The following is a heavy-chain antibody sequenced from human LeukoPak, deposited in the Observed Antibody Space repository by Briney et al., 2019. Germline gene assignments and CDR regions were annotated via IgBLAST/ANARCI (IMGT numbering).Heavy chain of an antibody. Sequence: GRSLRLSCAASGFTFSSYAMHWVRQAAGKGLEWVAVISYDGSNKYYADSVKGRFTISRDNSKNTLYLQMNSLRAEDTAVYYCARGGIAVAGTSPGLDYWGQGTLVTVSS. V-gene: IGHV3-30*04. J-gene: IGHJ4*02. CDR3: ARGGIAVAGTSPGLDY. D-gene: IGHD6-19*01. CDR1: GFTFSSYA. CDR2: ISYDGSNK.